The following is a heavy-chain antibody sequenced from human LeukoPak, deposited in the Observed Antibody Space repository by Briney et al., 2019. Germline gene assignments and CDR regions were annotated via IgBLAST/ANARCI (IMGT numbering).Heavy chain of an antibody. CDR2: INHSGST. J-gene: IGHJ4*02. V-gene: IGHV4-39*07. CDR3: RRTGSDFDY. D-gene: IGHD1-1*01. Sequence: PSQTLSLTCTVSGGSISSGSYYWSWIRQPPGKGLEWIGEINHSGSTNYNPSLKSRVTISVDTSKNQFSLKLSSVTAADTAVYYCRRTGSDFDYWGQGTLVTVSS. CDR1: GGSISSGSYY.